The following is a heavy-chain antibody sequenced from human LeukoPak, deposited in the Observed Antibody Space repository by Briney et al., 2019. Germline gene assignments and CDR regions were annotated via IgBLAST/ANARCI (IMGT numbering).Heavy chain of an antibody. V-gene: IGHV1-2*02. D-gene: IGHD6-19*01. CDR3: ARDRLGSGWSYYYYYYMDV. Sequence: ASVKVSCKASGYTFTGYYMHWVRQAPGQGLEWMGWINPNSGGTNYAQKLQGRVTMTTDTSTSTAYMELRSLRSDDTAVYYCARDRLGSGWSYYYYYYMDVWGKGTTVTVSS. CDR2: INPNSGGT. J-gene: IGHJ6*03. CDR1: GYTFTGYY.